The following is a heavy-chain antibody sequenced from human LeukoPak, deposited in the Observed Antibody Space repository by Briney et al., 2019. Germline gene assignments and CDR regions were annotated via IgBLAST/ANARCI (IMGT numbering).Heavy chain of an antibody. V-gene: IGHV3-7*01. CDR3: AREGSQSASGTYPGND. CDR2: IKQDGSEK. Sequence: GGSLRLSCAASGFTLSSYWMSWVRQAPGKGLGWVANIKQDGSEKYYVDSVKGRFTISRDNAKNSLYLQMNRLRVEDTAVYYCAREGSQSASGTYPGNDWGQGTLVTVSS. CDR1: GFTLSSYW. D-gene: IGHD1-26*01. J-gene: IGHJ4*02.